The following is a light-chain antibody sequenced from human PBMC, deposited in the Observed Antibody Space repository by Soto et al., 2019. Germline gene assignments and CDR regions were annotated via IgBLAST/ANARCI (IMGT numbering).Light chain of an antibody. V-gene: IGKV3-20*01. CDR1: QSVSSSY. CDR3: QQYGSSIT. Sequence: EIVLTQSPGTQSLSPGERATLSCRASQSVSSSYLAWYQQKPGQAPRLLIYGASSRATGIPDRFSGSGSGTDFTLTISRLEPEDFAVYYCQQYGSSITFGQGTRLEIK. J-gene: IGKJ5*01. CDR2: GAS.